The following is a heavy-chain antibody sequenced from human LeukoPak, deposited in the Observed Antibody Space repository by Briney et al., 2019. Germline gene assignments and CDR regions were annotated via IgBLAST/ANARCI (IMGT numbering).Heavy chain of an antibody. J-gene: IGHJ3*02. V-gene: IGHV4-31*03. CDR2: IYYSGST. D-gene: IGHD3-22*01. CDR1: GGSISSGGYY. Sequence: SETLSLTCSVSGGSISSGGYYWSWIRQHPGKGLEWIGFIYYSGSTYYNPSLKSRVTISVDTSKNQFSLKLSSVTAADTAVHYCARDRYDSSGYDAFDIWGQGTMVTVSS. CDR3: ARDRYDSSGYDAFDI.